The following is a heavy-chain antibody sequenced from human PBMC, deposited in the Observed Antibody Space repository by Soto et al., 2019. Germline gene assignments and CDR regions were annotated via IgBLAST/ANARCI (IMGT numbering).Heavy chain of an antibody. CDR3: ARTPPNGIFDY. CDR2: IYHSGST. CDR1: GGSISSGGYS. Sequence: TLSLTCAVSGGSISSGGYSWSWIRQPPGKGLEWIGYIYHSGSTYYNPSLKSRVTISVDRSKNQFSLKLSSVTAADTAVYYCARTPPNGIFDYWGQGTLVTVSS. D-gene: IGHD1-1*01. J-gene: IGHJ4*02. V-gene: IGHV4-30-2*01.